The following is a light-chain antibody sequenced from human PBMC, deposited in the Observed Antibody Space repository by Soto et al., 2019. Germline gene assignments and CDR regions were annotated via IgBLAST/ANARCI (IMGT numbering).Light chain of an antibody. CDR3: QQYGSSPLT. V-gene: IGKV3-20*01. Sequence: EIVLTQSPGTLSLSPAERATLSCRASQSVSSSYLAWYQQKPGQAPRLLIYVASIRATGIPDRFSGSGSGTDFALTISRLEPEDFAVYYCQQYGSSPLTFGGGTKVEIK. CDR2: VAS. CDR1: QSVSSSY. J-gene: IGKJ4*01.